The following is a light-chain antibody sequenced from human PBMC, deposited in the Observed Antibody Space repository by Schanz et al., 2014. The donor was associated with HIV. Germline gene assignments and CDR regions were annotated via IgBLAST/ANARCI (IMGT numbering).Light chain of an antibody. Sequence: EIVLTQSPATLSLSPGERATLSCRASQSVSSYLAWYQQKPGQGPRLLIYGASSRATGIPDRFSGSGSGTDFTLTISRLEPEDFAVYYCQQYAGSPAISFGPGTKVEIK. CDR3: QQYAGSPAIS. CDR1: QSVSSY. V-gene: IGKV3-20*01. CDR2: GAS. J-gene: IGKJ3*01.